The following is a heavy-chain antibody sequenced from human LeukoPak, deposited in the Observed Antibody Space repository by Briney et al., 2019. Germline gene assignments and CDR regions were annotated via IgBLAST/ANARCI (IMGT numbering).Heavy chain of an antibody. CDR3: ARHIGGGIEDMDV. CDR2: IYVTGT. V-gene: IGHV4-59*08. J-gene: IGHJ6*03. Sequence: PSETLSLTCTASGGSTGTYYWSWVRQSPGTGLEWIGYIYVTGTRYNPYLQSRVTISVDRSRNQFFLKMTSVTAADTAVYYCARHIGGGIEDMDVWGRGTKVTVSS. CDR1: GGSTGTYY. D-gene: IGHD3-16*02.